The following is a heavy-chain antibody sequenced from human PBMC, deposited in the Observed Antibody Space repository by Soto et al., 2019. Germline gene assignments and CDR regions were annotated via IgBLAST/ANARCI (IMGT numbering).Heavy chain of an antibody. Sequence: QVQLVQSGAEVKKPGSSVKVSCKASGGTFSSYTISWVRQAPGQGLEWMGRNIPIPGIANYAQKFQGRVTITADKPTSRAHMELSSPRSEDTAVYYCARSATRDGYNYYCDYWGQGTLVAVSA. CDR3: ARSATRDGYNYYCDY. J-gene: IGHJ4*02. CDR1: GGTFSSYT. CDR2: NIPIPGIA. D-gene: IGHD5-12*01. V-gene: IGHV1-69*02.